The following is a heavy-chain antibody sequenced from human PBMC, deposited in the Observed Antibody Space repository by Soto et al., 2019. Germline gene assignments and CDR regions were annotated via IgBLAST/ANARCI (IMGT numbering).Heavy chain of an antibody. CDR1: GGCITSGNSYS. Sequence: TLSLTCSVSGGCITSGNSYSWSWIRQPPGKGLEWIGSISHTGSTSYNPSLKSRVSMSVDKSKNQFSLKLSSVTAADMAVYYCARAVTPYFGTWFDPWGQGTLVTVSS. CDR2: ISHTGST. D-gene: IGHD3-10*01. CDR3: ARAVTPYFGTWFDP. J-gene: IGHJ5*02. V-gene: IGHV4-30-2*01.